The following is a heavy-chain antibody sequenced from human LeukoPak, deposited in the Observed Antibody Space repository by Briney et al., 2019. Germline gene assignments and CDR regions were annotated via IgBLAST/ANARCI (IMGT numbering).Heavy chain of an antibody. CDR1: GYTFISYY. CDR3: ARGGGSGSYQNRDY. D-gene: IGHD3-10*01. J-gene: IGHJ4*02. V-gene: IGHV1-2*02. Sequence: GASVKVSCKASGYTFISYYMHWVRQAPGQGLEWMGWINPNSGGTNYAQKFQGRVTMTRDTSISTAYMELSRLRSDDTAVYYCARGGGSGSYQNRDYWGQGTLVTVSS. CDR2: INPNSGGT.